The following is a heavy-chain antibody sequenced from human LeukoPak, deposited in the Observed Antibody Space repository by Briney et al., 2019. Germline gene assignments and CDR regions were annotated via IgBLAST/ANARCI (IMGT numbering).Heavy chain of an antibody. V-gene: IGHV1-8*01. CDR1: GYTFTSYD. CDR3: ARVSSPPLGSGSYYDFDY. Sequence: ASVKVSCKASGYTFTSYDINWVRQATGQGLEWMGWMNPNSGNTGYAQKFQGRVTMTRNTSISTAYMELSSLRSEDTAVYYCARVSSPPLGSGSYYDFDYWGQGTLVTVSS. J-gene: IGHJ4*02. CDR2: MNPNSGNT. D-gene: IGHD3-10*01.